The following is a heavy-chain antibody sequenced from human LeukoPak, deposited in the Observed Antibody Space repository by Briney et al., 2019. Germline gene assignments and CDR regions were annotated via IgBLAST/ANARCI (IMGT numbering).Heavy chain of an antibody. J-gene: IGHJ4*02. CDR2: ISGSGGRT. Sequence: GGSLRLSCAASGFTFSSYAMSWVRQAPGKGLEWVSGISGSGGRTYYADSVKGRFTISRDNSKNTLYLQMNSLRVGDTAVYYCAKAVGSTLFDYWGQGTLVTVSS. CDR1: GFTFSSYA. V-gene: IGHV3-23*01. CDR3: AKAVGSTLFDY. D-gene: IGHD1-26*01.